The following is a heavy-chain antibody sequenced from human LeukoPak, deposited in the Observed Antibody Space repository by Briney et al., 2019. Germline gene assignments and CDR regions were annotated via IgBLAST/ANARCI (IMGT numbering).Heavy chain of an antibody. Sequence: GGSLRLSCAASGFTFSSYAMSWVRQAPGKGLEWVSAISGSGGSTYYADSVKGRFTISRDNSKNTLYLQMNSLRAEDTAVYYCAKDLPYCGGDCYSDAFDIWGQGTMVTVSS. CDR3: AKDLPYCGGDCYSDAFDI. CDR1: GFTFSSYA. V-gene: IGHV3-23*01. CDR2: ISGSGGST. J-gene: IGHJ3*02. D-gene: IGHD2-21*02.